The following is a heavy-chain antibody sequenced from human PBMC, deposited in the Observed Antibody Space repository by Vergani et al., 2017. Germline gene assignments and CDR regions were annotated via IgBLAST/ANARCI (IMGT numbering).Heavy chain of an antibody. J-gene: IGHJ6*02. CDR2: IDYSGST. V-gene: IGHV4-30-4*01. CDR1: GGSISSGDYS. D-gene: IGHD2-2*01. Sequence: QVQLQESGPGLVKPSQTLSLTCTVSGGSISSGDYSWSCIRQPPGKGLEWIGYIDYSGSTYYNPSLKSRVTISVDTSKNQFSLKLSSVTAADTAVYYCARDPRVVVPASSYYYYGMDVWGQGTTVTVSS. CDR3: ARDPRVVVPASSYYYYGMDV.